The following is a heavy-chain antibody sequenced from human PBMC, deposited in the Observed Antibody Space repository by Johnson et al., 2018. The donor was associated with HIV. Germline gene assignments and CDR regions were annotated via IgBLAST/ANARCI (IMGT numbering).Heavy chain of an antibody. CDR3: AKDLRITIFGVVPPHDAFDI. CDR1: GFTFSSYG. J-gene: IGHJ3*02. V-gene: IGHV3-30*18. CDR2: ISYDGSNK. D-gene: IGHD3-3*01. Sequence: QVQLVESGGGVVQPGRSLRLSCAASGFTFSSYGMHWVRQAPGKGLEWLAVISYDGSNKYYADSVKGRFTISRANSKNTLYLQMNSLRAEDTAVYYCAKDLRITIFGVVPPHDAFDIWCQGTMVTVSS.